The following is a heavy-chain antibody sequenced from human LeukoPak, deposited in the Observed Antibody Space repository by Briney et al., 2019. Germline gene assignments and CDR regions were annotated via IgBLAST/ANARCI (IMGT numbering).Heavy chain of an antibody. CDR1: EFSVGSNY. CDR3: ARDFHYDSSGYYY. J-gene: IGHJ4*02. D-gene: IGHD3-22*01. Sequence: PGGSLRLSCAASEFSVGSNYMTWVRQAPGKGLEGVSLIYSGGSTYYADSVKGRFTISRDNSKNTLYLQMNSLRAEDTAVYYCARDFHYDSSGYYYWGQGTLVTVSS. V-gene: IGHV3-66*01. CDR2: IYSGGST.